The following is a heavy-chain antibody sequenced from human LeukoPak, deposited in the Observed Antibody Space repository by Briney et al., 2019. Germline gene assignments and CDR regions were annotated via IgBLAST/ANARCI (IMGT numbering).Heavy chain of an antibody. D-gene: IGHD2-2*01. J-gene: IGHJ4*02. CDR2: ISGSGGST. Sequence: GGSLRLSCAASGFTFSSYWMSWVRQAPGKGLEWVSAISGSGGSTYYADSVKGRFTISRDNSKNTLYLQMNSLRAEDTAVYSCAKGIGRCSSTSCYAALDYWGQGTLVTVSS. CDR1: GFTFSSYW. CDR3: AKGIGRCSSTSCYAALDY. V-gene: IGHV3-23*01.